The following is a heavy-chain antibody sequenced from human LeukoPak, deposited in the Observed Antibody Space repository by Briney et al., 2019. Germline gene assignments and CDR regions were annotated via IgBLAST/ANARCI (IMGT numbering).Heavy chain of an antibody. CDR2: IRYDGSNK. Sequence: PGGSLRLSCAASGFTFSSYGMHWVRQAPGKGLEWVAFIRYDGSNKYYADSVKGRFTISRDNSKNTLYLQMNSLRAEDTAVYYCARTTGTTRWFDPWGQGTLVTVSS. CDR3: ARTTGTTRWFDP. CDR1: GFTFSSYG. J-gene: IGHJ5*02. V-gene: IGHV3-30*02. D-gene: IGHD1-7*01.